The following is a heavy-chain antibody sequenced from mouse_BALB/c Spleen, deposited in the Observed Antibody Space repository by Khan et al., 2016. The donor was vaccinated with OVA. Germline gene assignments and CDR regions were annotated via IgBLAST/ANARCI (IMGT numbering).Heavy chain of an antibody. CDR2: INPTSGYT. CDR1: GYTFTTYW. J-gene: IGHJ2*01. V-gene: IGHV1-7*01. CDR3: TRDRIDY. Sequence: QVQLKQSGAELAKPGASVKMSCKASGYTFTTYWMHWVKQRLGQGLEWIGYINPTSGYTDYNDKFKDRATLSADKSSSTAYMQLSSLTSEDSAVYYCTRDRIDYWGQGTTLTVSS.